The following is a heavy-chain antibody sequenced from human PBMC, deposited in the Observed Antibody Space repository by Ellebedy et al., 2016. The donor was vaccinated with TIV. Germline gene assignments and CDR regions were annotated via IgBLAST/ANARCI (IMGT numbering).Heavy chain of an antibody. Sequence: GESLKISCAASGFTFSSYAMSWVRQAPGKGLEWVSTISSTGSRTYYADSVEGRFIISRDTSKKTLYLQMNGLRAEDTAIYYCAKGRGGGSDSSAPRYYFDYWGLGTLVTVS. CDR1: GFTFSSYA. J-gene: IGHJ4*02. D-gene: IGHD3-22*01. CDR3: AKGRGGGSDSSAPRYYFDY. V-gene: IGHV3-23*01. CDR2: ISSTGSRT.